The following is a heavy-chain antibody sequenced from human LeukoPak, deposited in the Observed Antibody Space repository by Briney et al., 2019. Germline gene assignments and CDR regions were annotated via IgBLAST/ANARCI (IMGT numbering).Heavy chain of an antibody. D-gene: IGHD1-26*01. Sequence: GASVKVSCKASGYTFTSYAMNWVRQAPGQGLEWMGWINTNTGNPTYAQGFTGRFVFSLDTSVSTAYLQISSLKAEDTAVYYCARDPSGSYYLDPNWFDPWARKPWSPSPQ. J-gene: IGHJ5*02. V-gene: IGHV7-4-1*02. CDR1: GYTFTSYA. CDR2: INTNTGNP. CDR3: ARDPSGSYYLDPNWFDP.